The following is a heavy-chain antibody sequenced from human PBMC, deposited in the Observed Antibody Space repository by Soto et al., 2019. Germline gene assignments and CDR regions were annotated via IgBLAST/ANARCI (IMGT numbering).Heavy chain of an antibody. Sequence: QVQXVQSGAAVKXPGASVKVSCKAXGYTXTDNNIHXXRXXXXQGLEWMGWINPGSGGRNYAQKLQGRVTMTRDTSISTAYMELSSLTSDDTAVYYCARGVGSSWFDPWGQGTLVTVSS. CDR2: INPGSGGR. CDR3: ARGVGSSWFDP. CDR1: GYTXTDNN. D-gene: IGHD6-25*01. V-gene: IGHV1-2*02. J-gene: IGHJ5*02.